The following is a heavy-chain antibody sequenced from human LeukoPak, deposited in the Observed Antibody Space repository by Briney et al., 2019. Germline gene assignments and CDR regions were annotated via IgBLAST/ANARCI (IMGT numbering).Heavy chain of an antibody. Sequence: GGSLRLSCAASGFTFSSHSMNWVRQAPGKGLEWLSYIDSGSGNIYYRDSVKGRFTISRDNAKNSLYLQMNSLRAEDTAVYYCARDSTEADYWGQGTLVTVSS. J-gene: IGHJ4*02. CDR1: GFTFSSHS. CDR2: IDSGSGNI. D-gene: IGHD4-11*01. V-gene: IGHV3-21*05. CDR3: ARDSTEADY.